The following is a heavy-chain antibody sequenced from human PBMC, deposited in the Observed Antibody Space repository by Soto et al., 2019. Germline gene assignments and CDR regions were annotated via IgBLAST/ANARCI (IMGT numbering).Heavy chain of an antibody. D-gene: IGHD3-22*01. Sequence: PGGSLRLSCAASGFTFSSYAMHWVRQAPGKGLEWVAVISYDGSNKYYADSVKGRFTISRDNSKNTLYLQMNSLRAEDTAVYYCARDHYDSSGYYSDAFDIWGQGTMVT. J-gene: IGHJ3*02. V-gene: IGHV3-30-3*01. CDR1: GFTFSSYA. CDR2: ISYDGSNK. CDR3: ARDHYDSSGYYSDAFDI.